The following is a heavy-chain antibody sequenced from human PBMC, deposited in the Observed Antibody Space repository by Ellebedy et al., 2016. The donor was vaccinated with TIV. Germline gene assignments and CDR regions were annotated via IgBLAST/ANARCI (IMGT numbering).Heavy chain of an antibody. CDR1: GFTFASYG. D-gene: IGHD3-22*01. CDR2: ISYDGSKR. CDR3: AKDLSRRLNYYDSSYYSAVDD. Sequence: PGGSLRLSCAASGFTFASYGMQWVRQAPGKGLGWVAVISYDGSKRYYGDFVKGRFTITRDNSKNTLYLEMNSLRAEDTAVYYCAKDLSRRLNYYDSSYYSAVDDWGQGSLVTVSS. V-gene: IGHV3-30*18. J-gene: IGHJ4*02.